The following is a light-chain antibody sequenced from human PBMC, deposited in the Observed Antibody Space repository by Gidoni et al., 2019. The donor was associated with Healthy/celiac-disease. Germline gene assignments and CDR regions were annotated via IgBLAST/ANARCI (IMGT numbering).Light chain of an antibody. CDR1: QSILYSSNNKNY. J-gene: IGKJ5*01. Sequence: DIVMTQSPDSLAVSLGERATINCKSSQSILYSSNNKNYLAWYQQKPGQPPKLLIYWASTRKSGVPDRFSGSGSGTDFTLTISSLQAEDVAVYYCQQYYGTPITFGQGTRLEIK. CDR2: WAS. CDR3: QQYYGTPIT. V-gene: IGKV4-1*01.